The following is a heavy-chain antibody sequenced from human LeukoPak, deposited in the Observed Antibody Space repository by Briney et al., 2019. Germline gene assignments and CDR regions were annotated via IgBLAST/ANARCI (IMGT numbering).Heavy chain of an antibody. CDR3: ASDRNTNAWYYY. CDR2: ISYDGSNR. D-gene: IGHD6-19*01. CDR1: GFTFSSYG. Sequence: GRSLRLSCAASGFTFSSYGMHWVRQAPGKGLEWVAVISYDGSNRYYADSVKGRFTVSRDDSKNTLYLQMNSLRAEDTAVYYCASDRNTNAWYYYWGQGTLVTVSS. J-gene: IGHJ4*02. V-gene: IGHV3-30*03.